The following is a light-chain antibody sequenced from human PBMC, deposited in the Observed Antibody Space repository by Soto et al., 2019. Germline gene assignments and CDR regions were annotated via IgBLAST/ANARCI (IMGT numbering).Light chain of an antibody. Sequence: DVQMTQSPSSLSASVGDRVTITCRASEDIRYYVNWYQQKPGKAPKLLIYTASSLQGGVPSRFSGSGSGTDFPHTISRLQPEAVATYYCQQSYCIPLSFGPGTKVDVK. CDR3: QQSYCIPLS. J-gene: IGKJ3*01. CDR2: TAS. V-gene: IGKV1-39*01. CDR1: EDIRYY.